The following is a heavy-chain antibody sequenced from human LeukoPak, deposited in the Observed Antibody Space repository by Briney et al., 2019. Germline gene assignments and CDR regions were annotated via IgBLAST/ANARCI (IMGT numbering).Heavy chain of an antibody. CDR2: IYYSGTT. V-gene: IGHV4-39*02. CDR3: ARDVAGAAVADDFDC. J-gene: IGHJ4*02. CDR1: GGSISSSDYY. Sequence: SETLSLTCTVSGGSISSSDYYWGWIRQPAGKGLQWIGSIYYSGTTFYNPSLRSRVTISVDTSKNQFSLKLSSVTAADTALYYCARDVAGAAVADDFDCWGQGTLVTVSS. D-gene: IGHD6-19*01.